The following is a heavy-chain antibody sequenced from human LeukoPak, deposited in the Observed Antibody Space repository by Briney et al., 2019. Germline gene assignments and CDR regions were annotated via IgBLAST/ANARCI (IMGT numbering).Heavy chain of an antibody. Sequence: SETLSLTCTVSGGSISSYYWSWIRQPPGKGLEWIGYIYYSGSTNYNPSLKSRVTISVDTSKNQFSLKLSSVTAADTAVYYCARDPHKENSSTNWGQGTLVTVSS. V-gene: IGHV4-59*01. CDR2: IYYSGST. CDR1: GGSISSYY. CDR3: ARDPHKENSSTN. J-gene: IGHJ4*02. D-gene: IGHD6-13*01.